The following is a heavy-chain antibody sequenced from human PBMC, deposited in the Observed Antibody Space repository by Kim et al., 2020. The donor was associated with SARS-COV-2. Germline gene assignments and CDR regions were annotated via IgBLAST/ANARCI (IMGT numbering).Heavy chain of an antibody. D-gene: IGHD5-12*01. CDR2: VFHNGNT. Sequence: SETLSLTCTVSGLSITNYSWSWIRQPPGKGLEWIGYVFHNGNTNYNSSLESRVTISLDKSQDQISLTLKSVTASDTAVYYCARLGLVAWYLDFWGRGTLVTVSS. CDR3: ARLGLVAWYLDF. V-gene: IGHV4-59*08. J-gene: IGHJ2*01. CDR1: GLSITNYS.